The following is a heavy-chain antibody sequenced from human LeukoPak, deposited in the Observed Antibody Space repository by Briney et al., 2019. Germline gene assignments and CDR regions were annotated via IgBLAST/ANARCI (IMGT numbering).Heavy chain of an antibody. CDR3: ARDWSEGPIDL. J-gene: IGHJ5*02. Sequence: SETLSLTCSVSGYSISRGYEWGWIRQSRDKGLEWIASMHFSGASYHNPSFKSRVTISVDTSKNKVSLKLTSVTAADTAVYYCARDWSEGPIDLWGQGTQVTVSS. D-gene: IGHD3-3*01. V-gene: IGHV4-38-2*02. CDR1: GYSISRGYE. CDR2: MHFSGAS.